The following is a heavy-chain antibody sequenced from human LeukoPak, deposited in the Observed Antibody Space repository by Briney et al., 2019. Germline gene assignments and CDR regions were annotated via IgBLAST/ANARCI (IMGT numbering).Heavy chain of an antibody. Sequence: GGSLRLSCAASGFTFSDYYMSWIRQAPGKGLEWVSYISSSGSTIYYADSVKGRITISRDNAKNSLYLQMNSLRAEDTAVYYCAGQTRYCSSTSCYLWFDPWGQGTLVTVSS. CDR3: AGQTRYCSSTSCYLWFDP. V-gene: IGHV3-11*01. CDR2: ISSSGSTI. CDR1: GFTFSDYY. D-gene: IGHD2-2*01. J-gene: IGHJ5*02.